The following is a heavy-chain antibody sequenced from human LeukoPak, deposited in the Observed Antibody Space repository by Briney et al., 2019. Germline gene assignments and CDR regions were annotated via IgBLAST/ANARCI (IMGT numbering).Heavy chain of an antibody. Sequence: ASVKVSCKVSGYTLTELSMHWVRQAPGKGLEWMGGFDPEDGETIYAQKFQGRVTMTEDTSTDTAYMELSSLRSEDTAVDYCATGAEYYYDSSGYHGHFQHWGQGTLVTVSS. J-gene: IGHJ1*01. V-gene: IGHV1-24*01. D-gene: IGHD3-22*01. CDR3: ATGAEYYYDSSGYHGHFQH. CDR2: FDPEDGET. CDR1: GYTLTELS.